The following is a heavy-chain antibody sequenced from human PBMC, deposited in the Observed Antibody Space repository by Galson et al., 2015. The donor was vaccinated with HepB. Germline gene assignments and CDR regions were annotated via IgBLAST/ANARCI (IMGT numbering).Heavy chain of an antibody. V-gene: IGHV3-64D*06. CDR1: GFTFSSYA. J-gene: IGHJ4*02. Sequence: SLRLSCAASGFTFSSYAMHWVRQAPGKGLEYVSAISSNGGSTYYADSVKGRFTISRDNSKNTLYLQMSSLRAEDTAVYYCVKGSITMVRGEGALSRPFDYWGQGTLVTVSS. CDR3: VKGSITMVRGEGALSRPFDY. CDR2: ISSNGGST. D-gene: IGHD3-10*01.